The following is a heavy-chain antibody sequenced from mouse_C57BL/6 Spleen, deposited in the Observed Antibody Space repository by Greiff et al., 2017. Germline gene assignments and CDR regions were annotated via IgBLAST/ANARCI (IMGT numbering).Heavy chain of an antibody. Sequence: VQLQQSGAELVKPGASVKLSCKASGYTFTEYTIHWVKQRSGQGLEWIGWFYPGSGSIKYNEKFKDKATLTAYKSSSTVYMELSRWTSEDSAVYFCARHEDITTVVATDWYFDVWGTGTTVTVSS. CDR3: ARHEDITTVVATDWYFDV. CDR2: FYPGSGSI. D-gene: IGHD1-1*01. J-gene: IGHJ1*03. CDR1: GYTFTEYT. V-gene: IGHV1-62-2*01.